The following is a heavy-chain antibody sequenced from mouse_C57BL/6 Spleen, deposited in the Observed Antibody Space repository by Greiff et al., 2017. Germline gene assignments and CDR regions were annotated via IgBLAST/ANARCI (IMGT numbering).Heavy chain of an antibody. D-gene: IGHD1-1*01. CDR3: ARWGTTVISPYWYFDV. CDR1: GYAFSSYW. V-gene: IGHV1-80*01. J-gene: IGHJ1*03. Sequence: VQLQQPGAELVKPGASVKISCKASGYAFSSYWMNWVKQRPGKGLEWIGQIYPGDGDTNYNRKFKGKATLTADKSSSTAYMQLSSLTSEDSAVXFCARWGTTVISPYWYFDVWGTGTTVTVSS. CDR2: IYPGDGDT.